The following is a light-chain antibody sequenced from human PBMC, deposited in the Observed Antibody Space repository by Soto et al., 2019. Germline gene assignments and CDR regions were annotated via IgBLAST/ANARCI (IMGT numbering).Light chain of an antibody. V-gene: IGLV8-61*01. J-gene: IGLJ2*01. CDR3: VLYLKGDIRV. CDR2: SGD. Sequence: QTVVTQEASLSVSPGGTVTLSCGLTSGSVSSRYYPSWYRQDPGQTPRTLIYSGDIRSSGVPDRFSGSILGSKAALTITGAQADVESVYYSVLYLKGDIRVFGGGTKVTVL. CDR1: SGSVSSRYY.